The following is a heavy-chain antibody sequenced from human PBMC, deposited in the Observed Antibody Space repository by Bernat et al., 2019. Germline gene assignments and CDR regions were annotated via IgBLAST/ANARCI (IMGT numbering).Heavy chain of an antibody. V-gene: IGHV1-69*01. Sequence: QVQLVQSGAEVKKPGSSVKVSCKASGGTFSSYAISWVRQAPGQGLEWMGGIIPIFGTANYAQKFQGRVTITADESTSTAYMELSSLRSEDTAVYYCARGTNAAGYCSSTSCYEGNLDWFDPWGQGTLVTVSS. J-gene: IGHJ5*02. CDR2: IIPIFGTA. CDR1: GGTFSSYA. D-gene: IGHD2-2*01. CDR3: ARGTNAAGYCSSTSCYEGNLDWFDP.